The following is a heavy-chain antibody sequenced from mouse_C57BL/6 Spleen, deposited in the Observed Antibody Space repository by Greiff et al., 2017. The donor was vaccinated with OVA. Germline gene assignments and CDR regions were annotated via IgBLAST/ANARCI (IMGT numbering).Heavy chain of an antibody. D-gene: IGHD1-1*01. Sequence: VMLVESEGGLVQPGSSMKLSCTASGFTFSDYYMAWVRQVPEKGLEWVANINYDGSSTYYLDSLKSRFIISRDNAKNILYLQMSSLKSEDTATYYCARAYYYGSSYWYFDVWGTGTTVTVSS. J-gene: IGHJ1*03. CDR1: GFTFSDYY. V-gene: IGHV5-16*01. CDR2: INYDGSST. CDR3: ARAYYYGSSYWYFDV.